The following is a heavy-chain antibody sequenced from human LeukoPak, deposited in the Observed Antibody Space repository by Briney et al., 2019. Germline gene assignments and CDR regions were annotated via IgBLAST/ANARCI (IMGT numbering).Heavy chain of an antibody. Sequence: GASVKVSCKASGYTFTGYYMHWVRQAPGQGLEWMGWINPNSGSTNYAQKFQGRVTMTRDTSISTAYMELSRLRSDDTAVYYCASAHYYDSNFDYWGQGTLVTVSS. CDR2: INPNSGST. V-gene: IGHV1-2*02. CDR1: GYTFTGYY. D-gene: IGHD3-22*01. CDR3: ASAHYYDSNFDY. J-gene: IGHJ4*02.